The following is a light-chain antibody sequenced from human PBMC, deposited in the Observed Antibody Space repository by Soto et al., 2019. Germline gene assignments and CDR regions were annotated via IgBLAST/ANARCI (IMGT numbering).Light chain of an antibody. CDR3: QQYGSSSST. CDR1: QSVSSSY. CDR2: DAS. J-gene: IGKJ5*01. Sequence: EIVLTQSPGTLSLSPGERATLTCRASQSVSSSYLAWYQQKPGQAPRLLIYDASSRATGIPDRFSGSGSGTDFTLTISRLEPEDFAMYYCQQYGSSSSTLGQGTRLEIK. V-gene: IGKV3-20*01.